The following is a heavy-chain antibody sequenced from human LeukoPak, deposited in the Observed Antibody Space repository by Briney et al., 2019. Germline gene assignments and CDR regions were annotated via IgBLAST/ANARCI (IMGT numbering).Heavy chain of an antibody. CDR2: ISSSGSTI. D-gene: IGHD6-13*01. CDR3: ARVRSAAAGPLDY. J-gene: IGHJ4*02. Sequence: GGSLRLSCAAPGFTFSSYEMNWVRQAPGKGLEWVSYISSSGSTIYYADSVKGRFTISRDNAKNSLYLQMNRLRADDTAVYHCARVRSAAAGPLDYWGQGTLVTVSS. V-gene: IGHV3-48*03. CDR1: GFTFSSYE.